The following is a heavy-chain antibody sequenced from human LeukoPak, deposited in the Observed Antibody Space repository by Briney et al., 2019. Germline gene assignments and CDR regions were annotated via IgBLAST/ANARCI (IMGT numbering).Heavy chain of an antibody. D-gene: IGHD1-1*01. J-gene: IGHJ4*02. CDR1: GFTFSNFA. Sequence: GGSLRLSCAASGFTFSNFAMHWVRQAPGRGLEWVTFIGNDGRNKKYADSVKGRFTISRDNAKNSLYLQMNSLRAEDTAVYYCVTGQLDSLYYFDYWGQGTLVTVSS. V-gene: IGHV3-30*02. CDR3: VTGQLDSLYYFDY. CDR2: IGNDGRNK.